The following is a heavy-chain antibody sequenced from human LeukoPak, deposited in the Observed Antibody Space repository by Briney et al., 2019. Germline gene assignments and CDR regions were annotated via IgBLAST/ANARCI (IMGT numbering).Heavy chain of an antibody. J-gene: IGHJ6*03. Sequence: GGSLRLSCAASGFSFSSYWMTWVRQAPGKGLEWVANIKQDGSEKYYVDSVMGRFTISRDNAKNSLYLQMNSLRAEDTAVYYCARVHQGYSSSWQELYYYYYYMDVWGKGTTVTVSS. CDR3: ARVHQGYSSSWQELYYYYYYMDV. D-gene: IGHD6-13*01. CDR2: IKQDGSEK. CDR1: GFSFSSYW. V-gene: IGHV3-7*01.